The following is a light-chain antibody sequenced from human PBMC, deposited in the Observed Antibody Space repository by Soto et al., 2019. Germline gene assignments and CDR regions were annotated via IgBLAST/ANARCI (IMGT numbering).Light chain of an antibody. CDR1: QSVSSSY. V-gene: IGKV3D-20*02. CDR2: YAS. Sequence: EIVLTQSPGTLSLSPGERATLSCRASQSVSSSYLAWYQQKPGQAPRLLIYYASNRATGVPARFSGSGSGTDYTLTISSLEPEDFEVYYCQQRSTWPIFSFGGGTKVEI. CDR3: QQRSTWPIFS. J-gene: IGKJ4*01.